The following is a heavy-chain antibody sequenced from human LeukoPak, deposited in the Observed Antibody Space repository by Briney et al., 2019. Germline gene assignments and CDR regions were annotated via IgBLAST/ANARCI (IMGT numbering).Heavy chain of an antibody. D-gene: IGHD2-2*01. J-gene: IGHJ4*02. V-gene: IGHV3-30*03. Sequence: GGSLRLSCAASGFTFSSYGMHWVRQAPGKGLEWVAVISYDGSNKYYADSVKGRFTISRDNAKNSLYLQMNSLRAEDTAVYYCARNLPAADYWGQGTLVTVSS. CDR1: GFTFSSYG. CDR2: ISYDGSNK. CDR3: ARNLPAADY.